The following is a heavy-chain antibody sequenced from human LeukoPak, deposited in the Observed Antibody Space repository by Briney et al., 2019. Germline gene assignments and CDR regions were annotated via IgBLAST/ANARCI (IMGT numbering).Heavy chain of an antibody. D-gene: IGHD1-26*01. CDR1: GGSISSYY. CDR3: ARGASKNIYYDYGMDD. Sequence: SASLSLTRTVSGGSISSYYWSWIRQPPGKGLEWTGYIYYSGSTQHNTSLKSRVTISLDTSKKKFCLNRRSATAAHTALHYCARGASKNIYYDYGMDDWGKGATVTVCS. V-gene: IGHV4-59*07. J-gene: IGHJ6*04. CDR2: IYYSGST.